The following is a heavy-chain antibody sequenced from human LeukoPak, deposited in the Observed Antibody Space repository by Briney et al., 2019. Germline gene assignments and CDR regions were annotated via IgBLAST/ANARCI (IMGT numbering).Heavy chain of an antibody. CDR3: ARDGYSGNDGL. CDR2: IYYSGST. V-gene: IGHV4-59*01. J-gene: IGHJ4*02. CDR1: GGSISSYY. D-gene: IGHD5-12*01. Sequence: SETLSLTCTVSGGSISSYYWSWIRQPPGKGLEWIGYIYYSGSTNYNPSLKSRVTISVDTSKNQFSLKLSSVTAADTAVYYCARDGYSGNDGLWGQGSLDTVSS.